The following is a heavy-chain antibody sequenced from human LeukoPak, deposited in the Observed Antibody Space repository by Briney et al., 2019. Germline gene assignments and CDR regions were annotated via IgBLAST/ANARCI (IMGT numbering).Heavy chain of an antibody. Sequence: PGGSLRLSCAASGFTFSDSAIQWVRQASGKGLEWVGRIRGKGFSDPPAYAASVKDRFTISRDDSESTAYLQMNSQKAEDMAVYYCTVPQSGGNWFDPWGPGTQVTVAS. D-gene: IGHD3-16*01. J-gene: IGHJ5*02. CDR2: IRGKGFSDPP. V-gene: IGHV3-73*01. CDR1: GFTFSDSA. CDR3: TVPQSGGNWFDP.